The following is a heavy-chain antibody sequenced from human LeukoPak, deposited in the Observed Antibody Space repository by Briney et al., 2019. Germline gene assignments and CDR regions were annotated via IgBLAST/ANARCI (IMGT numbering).Heavy chain of an antibody. V-gene: IGHV3-21*01. D-gene: IGHD2-2*01. CDR1: GFTFSSYA. CDR2: ISSSSSYI. J-gene: IGHJ6*02. Sequence: TGGSLRLSCAASGFTFSSYAMSWVRQAPGKGLEWVSSISSSSSYIYYADSVKGRFTISRDNAKNSLYLQMNSLRAEDTAVYYCAGGYCSSTSCAYYYYYGMDVWGQGTTVTVSS. CDR3: AGGYCSSTSCAYYYYYGMDV.